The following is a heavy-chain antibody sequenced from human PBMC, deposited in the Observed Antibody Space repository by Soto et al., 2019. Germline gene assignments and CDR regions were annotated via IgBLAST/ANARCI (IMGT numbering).Heavy chain of an antibody. CDR2: IGTAGDP. Sequence: GGSLRLSCAASGFTFSSYDMHWVHQATGKGLEWVSAIGTAGDPYYPGSVKGRFTISRENAKNSLYLQMNSLRAGDTAVYYCARSLTGDMAFDIWGQGTMVTVSS. J-gene: IGHJ3*02. V-gene: IGHV3-13*05. D-gene: IGHD7-27*01. CDR3: ARSLTGDMAFDI. CDR1: GFTFSSYD.